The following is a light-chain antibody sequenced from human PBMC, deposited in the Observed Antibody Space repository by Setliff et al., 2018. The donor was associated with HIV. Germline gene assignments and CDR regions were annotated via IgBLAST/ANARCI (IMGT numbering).Light chain of an antibody. J-gene: IGLJ1*01. V-gene: IGLV2-14*01. CDR2: EVS. Sequence: SVLTQPASVSGSPGQSITISCTGTSSDVGGYNYVSWYQQHPGKAPKVMIYEVSNRPSGVSNRFSGSKSGNTASLTISGLQAEDEADYYCSSYTSNSTKVFGTGTKVTVL. CDR3: SSYTSNSTKV. CDR1: SSDVGGYNY.